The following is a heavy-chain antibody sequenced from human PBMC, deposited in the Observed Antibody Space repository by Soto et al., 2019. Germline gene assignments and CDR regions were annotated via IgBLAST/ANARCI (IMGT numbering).Heavy chain of an antibody. CDR2: IYHTGST. Sequence: QVLLQVSGPKLVKPSQTLSLTCSVSGGSISTVGHYWTWIRQPPGKGLEWIGSIYHTGSTYYSKSLRSRLTMSVDTSKSQFSLRLSSVTAADTAVYYCARATGTLRSRNCDYWGQGSLVTVSS. D-gene: IGHD1-1*01. J-gene: IGHJ4*02. CDR1: GGSISTVGHY. CDR3: ARATGTLRSRNCDY. V-gene: IGHV4-31*03.